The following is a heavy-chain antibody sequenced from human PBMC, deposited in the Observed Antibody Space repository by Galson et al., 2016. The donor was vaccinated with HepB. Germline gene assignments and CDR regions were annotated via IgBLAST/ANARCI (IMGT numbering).Heavy chain of an antibody. Sequence: CAISGDSASTNSGAWNWIRQSPSRGLEWLGRTYYRSKWWNAYALSVKSRITINPDTSKNQISLQLNSVTPEDTAVYYCARAEANWDGGGDNWFDPWGQGTLVTVSS. V-gene: IGHV6-1*01. CDR1: GDSASTNSGA. CDR3: ARAEANWDGGGDNWFDP. J-gene: IGHJ5*02. D-gene: IGHD2-21*01. CDR2: TYYRSKWWN.